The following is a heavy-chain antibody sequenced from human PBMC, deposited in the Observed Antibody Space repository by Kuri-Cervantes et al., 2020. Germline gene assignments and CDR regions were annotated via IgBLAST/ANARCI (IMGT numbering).Heavy chain of an antibody. Sequence: GESLKISCAASGFTFSSYAMHWVRQAPGKGLEWVAAISYDGSNKYYADSVKGRFTISRDNSKNTLYLQMNSLRAEDTAVYYCARERPYYYYGMDVWGQGTTVTVSS. CDR3: ARERPYYYYGMDV. J-gene: IGHJ6*02. CDR1: GFTFSSYA. V-gene: IGHV3-30-3*01. CDR2: ISYDGSNK.